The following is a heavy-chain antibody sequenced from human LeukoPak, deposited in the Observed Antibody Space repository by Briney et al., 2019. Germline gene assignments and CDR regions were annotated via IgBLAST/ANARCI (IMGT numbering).Heavy chain of an antibody. V-gene: IGHV3-48*04. CDR1: GFTFSNYG. CDR3: ARATNTMMIDY. Sequence: GGSLRLSCAAAGFTFSNYGMKWVRQAPGKGLEWISYISSSSTTIYYADSVKGRFTISRDNARNSLYLQMNSLRAEDTAVNYCARATNTMMIDYWGQGTLVTVSS. CDR2: ISSSSTTI. D-gene: IGHD3-22*01. J-gene: IGHJ4*02.